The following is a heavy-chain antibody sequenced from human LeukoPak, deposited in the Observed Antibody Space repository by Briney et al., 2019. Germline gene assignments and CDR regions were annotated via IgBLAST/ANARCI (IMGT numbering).Heavy chain of an antibody. CDR1: GGSISSYY. D-gene: IGHD6-6*01. CDR3: ASRMENSSNDY. Sequence: SETLSLTCTVSGGSISSYYWSWIRQPPGKGLEWIGYIYYSGSTNYNPSLKSRVTISVDTSKNQFSLKLSSVTAADTAVYYWASRMENSSNDYWGQGTLVTVSS. CDR2: IYYSGST. V-gene: IGHV4-59*12. J-gene: IGHJ4*02.